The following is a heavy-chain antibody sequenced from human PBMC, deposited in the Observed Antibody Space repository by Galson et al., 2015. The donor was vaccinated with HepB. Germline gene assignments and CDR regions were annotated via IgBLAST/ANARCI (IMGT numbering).Heavy chain of an antibody. Sequence: SLRLSCAASGFTFSGSAMHWVRQASGKGLEWVGRIRSKANSYATAYAASVKGRFTISRDDSKNTAYLQMNSLKTEDTAVYYRTTRVVITTILSDYWGQGTLVTVSS. V-gene: IGHV3-73*01. CDR3: TTRVVITTILSDY. J-gene: IGHJ4*02. CDR1: GFTFSGSA. CDR2: IRSKANSYAT. D-gene: IGHD3-22*01.